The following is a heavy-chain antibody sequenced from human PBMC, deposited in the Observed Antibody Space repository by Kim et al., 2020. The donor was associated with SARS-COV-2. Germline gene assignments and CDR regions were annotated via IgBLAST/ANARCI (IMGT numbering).Heavy chain of an antibody. Sequence: SETLSLTCTVSGGSISSNYWSWIRQPPGKGLEWIGDIYYSGRTNYNPSLKSRVTISVDTSKNQFSLKLSSVPAADTAVYYCSRPRLDYGMAVWGQGTTVT. CDR1: GGSISSNY. V-gene: IGHV4-59*08. CDR2: IYYSGRT. J-gene: IGHJ6*02. CDR3: SRPRLDYGMAV.